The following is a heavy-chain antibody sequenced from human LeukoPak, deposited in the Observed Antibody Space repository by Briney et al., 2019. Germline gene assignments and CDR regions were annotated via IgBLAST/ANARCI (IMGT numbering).Heavy chain of an antibody. J-gene: IGHJ4*02. CDR3: AGDILTGYYGDY. CDR2: ISSSGSTI. D-gene: IGHD3-9*01. CDR1: GFTFSSYE. Sequence: GGSLRLSCAASGFTFSSYEMNWVRQAPGKGLEWVSYISSSGSTIYYADSVKGRFTISRDNAKNSLYLQMNSLRAEDTAVYYCAGDILTGYYGDYWGQGTLVTVSP. V-gene: IGHV3-48*03.